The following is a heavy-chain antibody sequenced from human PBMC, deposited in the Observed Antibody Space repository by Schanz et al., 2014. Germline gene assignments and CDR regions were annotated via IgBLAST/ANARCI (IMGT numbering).Heavy chain of an antibody. Sequence: QVQLVESGGGVVQPGGSLRLSCAASGFTFSDYYMTWIRQAPGKGLEWVSDISDSGDTTHYADSVKGRFSISRDNGETSVYLQINSLRVEDAAVYYCARPGDSSWYMDVWGKGTTVTVSS. CDR1: GFTFSDYY. V-gene: IGHV3-11*04. D-gene: IGHD4-17*01. J-gene: IGHJ6*03. CDR3: ARPGDSSWYMDV. CDR2: ISDSGDTT.